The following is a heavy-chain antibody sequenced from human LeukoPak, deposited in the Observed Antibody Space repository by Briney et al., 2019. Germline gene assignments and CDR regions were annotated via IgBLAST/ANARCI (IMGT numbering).Heavy chain of an antibody. D-gene: IGHD3-10*01. CDR1: GFTFSNYA. Sequence: PGRSLRLSCAASGFTFSNYAMSWVRQAPGKGLEWISAVSGSGDRTYYAGSVKGRFTISRDNSKNIVYLRMNSLRAEDTAVYFCANSRGYGSGNLWGQGTLVTVSS. J-gene: IGHJ4*02. CDR2: VSGSGDRT. V-gene: IGHV3-23*01. CDR3: ANSRGYGSGNL.